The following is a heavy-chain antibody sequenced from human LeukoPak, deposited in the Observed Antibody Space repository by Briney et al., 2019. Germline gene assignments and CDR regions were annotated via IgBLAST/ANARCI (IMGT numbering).Heavy chain of an antibody. D-gene: IGHD3-10*01. J-gene: IGHJ6*03. CDR3: ARDSPGSYFPPYHYNLGV. CDR1: GYTFTGYY. CDR2: INPKSGDT. Sequence: ASVKVSCKASGYTFTGYYMHWVRQAPGQGLEWMGWINPKSGDTYYAQKFQGRVTMTRDTSINTAYMELRWLKSDDTAVYYCARDSPGSYFPPYHYNLGVWGKGTTVTISS. V-gene: IGHV1-2*02.